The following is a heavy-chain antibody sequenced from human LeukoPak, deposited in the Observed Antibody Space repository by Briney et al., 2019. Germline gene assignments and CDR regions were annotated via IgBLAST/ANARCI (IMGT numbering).Heavy chain of an antibody. D-gene: IGHD2-21*02. J-gene: IGHJ4*02. CDR2: IYPGDSDT. Sequence: GESLKISCKGSGYSFTSYWIGWVRQMPGKGLEWMGIIYPGDSDTGYSPSFQGQVTISADKSTSTAYLQWSSLKASGTAMYYCARLPCGDNCYSDYWGQGTLVTVSS. CDR3: ARLPCGDNCYSDY. V-gene: IGHV5-51*01. CDR1: GYSFTSYW.